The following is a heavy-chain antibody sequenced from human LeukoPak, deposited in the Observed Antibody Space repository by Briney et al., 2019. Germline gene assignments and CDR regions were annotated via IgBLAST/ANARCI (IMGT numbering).Heavy chain of an antibody. CDR3: ASGGNVRYYYYYMDV. CDR1: GGSISSSSYY. CDR2: IYYSGST. Sequence: PSETLSLTCTVSGGSISSSSYYWGWIRQPPGKGLEWIGSIYYSGSTYYNPSLKSRVTISVDTSKNQFSLKLSSVTAADTAVYCCASGGNVRYYYYYMDVWGKGTTVTVSS. V-gene: IGHV4-39*01. J-gene: IGHJ6*03. D-gene: IGHD4-23*01.